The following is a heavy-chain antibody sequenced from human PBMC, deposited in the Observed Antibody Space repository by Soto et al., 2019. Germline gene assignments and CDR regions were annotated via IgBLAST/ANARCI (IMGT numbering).Heavy chain of an antibody. Sequence: GGSLRLSCAASGFTFSSYSMNWVRQAPGKGLEWVSSISSSSSYIYYAESVKGRFTISRDNAKNSLYLQMNSLRAEDTAVYYCARDAGFDPWGQGTLVTVSS. V-gene: IGHV3-21*01. CDR3: ARDAGFDP. CDR1: GFTFSSYS. J-gene: IGHJ5*02. CDR2: ISSSSSYI.